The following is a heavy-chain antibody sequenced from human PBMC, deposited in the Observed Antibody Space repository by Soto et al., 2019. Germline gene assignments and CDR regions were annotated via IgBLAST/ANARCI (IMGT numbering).Heavy chain of an antibody. CDR1: GYSFTNYW. CDR2: ADPTESYS. CDR3: ARDSYETSGNYFPYYTYAMEV. J-gene: IGHJ6*01. V-gene: IGHV5-10-1*01. D-gene: IGHD3-10*01. Sequence: HGASLTISCKGSGYSFTNYWLPCVRQMPWKGLEWLVRADPTESYSNYSPSFQGHVTISADKSISTAYLQWSSLKASDTAMYYCARDSYETSGNYFPYYTYAMEVWGEGTTVTVS.